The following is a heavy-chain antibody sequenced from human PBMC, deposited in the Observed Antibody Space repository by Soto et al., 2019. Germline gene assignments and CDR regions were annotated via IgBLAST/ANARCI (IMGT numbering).Heavy chain of an antibody. J-gene: IGHJ6*02. CDR3: SGCSGGACHQNYGMDV. CDR1: GFTFSSCT. Sequence: EVHLVESGGGLVKPGGSLRLSCAVSGFTFSSCTMNWVRQAPGKGLEWVSSISPSTSHIYYADSVKGRFTISRDNAKNSRCLQKNSLRAEDTAVYYCSGCSGGACHQNYGMDVWGQGTTVTVSS. CDR2: ISPSTSHI. V-gene: IGHV3-21*01. D-gene: IGHD2-15*01.